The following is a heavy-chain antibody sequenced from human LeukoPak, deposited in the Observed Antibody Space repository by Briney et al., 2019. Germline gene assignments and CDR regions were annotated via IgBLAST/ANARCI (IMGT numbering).Heavy chain of an antibody. V-gene: IGHV4-34*01. CDR2: INHSGST. D-gene: IGHD6-13*01. CDR3: ARIAAAGIHYYYYMDV. J-gene: IGHJ6*03. Sequence: PSETLSLTCAVYGGSFSGYYWSWIRQPPGKGLEWIGEINHSGSTNYNPSLKSRVTISVDTSKNQFSLKLSSVTAADTAVYYCARIAAAGIHYYYYMDVWGKGTTVTVSS. CDR1: GGSFSGYY.